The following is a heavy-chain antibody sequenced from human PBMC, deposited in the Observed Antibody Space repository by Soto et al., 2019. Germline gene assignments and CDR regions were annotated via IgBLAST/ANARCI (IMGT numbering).Heavy chain of an antibody. D-gene: IGHD6-19*01. CDR3: ARDMIALTGTGLVWDY. Sequence: ASVKVSCKVSGYTLTELSMHWVRQAPGKGLEWMGGFDPEDGETIYAQKFQGRVTMTEDTSTDTAYMELSSLRSEDTAVYYCARDMIALTGTGLVWDYWGQGTLVTVSS. CDR2: FDPEDGET. V-gene: IGHV1-24*01. CDR1: GYTLTELS. J-gene: IGHJ4*02.